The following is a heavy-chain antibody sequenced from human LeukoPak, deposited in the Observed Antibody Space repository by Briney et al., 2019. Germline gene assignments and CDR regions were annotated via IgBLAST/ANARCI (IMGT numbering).Heavy chain of an antibody. Sequence: GGSLRLSCAASGFTFSDYYMTWIRQAPGKGLEWVSGTSSSGTTIYYADSVKGRFTISRDNAKNSLYLQMNSLRAEDTAVYYCASLGGGYDPLDYWGQGTLVTVSS. V-gene: IGHV3-11*01. CDR3: ASLGGGYDPLDY. CDR1: GFTFSDYY. CDR2: TSSSGTTI. D-gene: IGHD5-12*01. J-gene: IGHJ4*02.